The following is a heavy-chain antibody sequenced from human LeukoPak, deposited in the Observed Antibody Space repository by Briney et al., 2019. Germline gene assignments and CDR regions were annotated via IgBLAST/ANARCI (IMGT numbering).Heavy chain of an antibody. V-gene: IGHV4-59*12. Sequence: SETLSLTCTVSGGSINNYYWTWIRQPPGKPLEWIGYISYTGNTNYNSSLKSRVAISVDKSKNQLSLKLNSVTAADTAVYYCATFRWGVGFEFWDQGTLVTVSS. J-gene: IGHJ4*02. CDR3: ATFRWGVGFEF. CDR2: ISYTGNT. CDR1: GGSINNYY. D-gene: IGHD3-16*01.